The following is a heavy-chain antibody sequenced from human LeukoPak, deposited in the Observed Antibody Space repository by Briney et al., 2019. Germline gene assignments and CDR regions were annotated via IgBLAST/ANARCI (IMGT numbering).Heavy chain of an antibody. V-gene: IGHV3-21*04. D-gene: IGHD1-26*01. CDR3: AKDRWELLPDYFDY. CDR2: ISSSSSYI. CDR1: GFTFSSYS. Sequence: GGSLRLSCAASGFTFSSYSMNWVRQAPGKGLEWVSSISSSSSYIYYADSVEGRFTISRDNAKNSLYLQMNSLRAEDTAVYYCAKDRWELLPDYFDYWGQGTLVTVSS. J-gene: IGHJ4*02.